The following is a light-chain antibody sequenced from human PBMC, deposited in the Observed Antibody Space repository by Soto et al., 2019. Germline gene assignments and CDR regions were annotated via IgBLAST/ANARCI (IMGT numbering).Light chain of an antibody. Sequence: QSVLTQPASVSGSPGQSITISCTGTSSDVGGYSYVSWYQQHPGKAPKLMIYDVSNRPSGVSNRFSGSKSGNTASLTISGLQAEDEADYYCSSYTSSSLHFFGTGTKVTVL. J-gene: IGLJ1*01. CDR1: SSDVGGYSY. CDR3: SSYTSSSLHF. CDR2: DVS. V-gene: IGLV2-14*03.